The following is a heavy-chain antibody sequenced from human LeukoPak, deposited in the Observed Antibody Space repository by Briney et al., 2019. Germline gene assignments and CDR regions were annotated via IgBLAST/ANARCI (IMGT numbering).Heavy chain of an antibody. J-gene: IGHJ4*02. CDR3: ARGPDIVVVPTLFDY. V-gene: IGHV1-46*01. CDR2: INPSGGST. CDR1: GYTFTNYY. D-gene: IGHD2-2*01. Sequence: ASVKVSCKASGYTFTNYYMHWVRQAPGQGLEWMGMINPSGGSTTYTQKFQGRVTMTRDTSTSTVYMELSSLRSEDTAVYYCARGPDIVVVPTLFDYWGQGTLVTVSS.